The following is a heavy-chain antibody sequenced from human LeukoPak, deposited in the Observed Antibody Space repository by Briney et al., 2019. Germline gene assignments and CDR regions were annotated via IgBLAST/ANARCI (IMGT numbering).Heavy chain of an antibody. CDR1: GGSFSGYY. D-gene: IGHD2/OR15-2a*01. CDR3: ARGLDLGIYAY. Sequence: SETLSLTCAVYGGSFSGYYWSWIRQPPGKGLEWIGEINHSGSTNYNPSLKSRVTISVDTSKNQFSLKLSSVTAADTAVYYCARGLDLGIYAYWGQGTLATDSS. CDR2: INHSGST. J-gene: IGHJ4*02. V-gene: IGHV4-34*01.